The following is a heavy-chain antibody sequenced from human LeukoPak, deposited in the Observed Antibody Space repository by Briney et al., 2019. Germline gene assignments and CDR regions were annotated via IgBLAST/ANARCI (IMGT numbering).Heavy chain of an antibody. Sequence: GGSLRLSCAASGFTFSSYWMSWVRQAPGKGLEWVANIKQDGSEKYYVDSVKGRFTISRDNAKNSLYLQMNSLRAEDTAVYYCARESGYYYDSSGWFDYWGQGTLVTVSS. CDR2: IKQDGSEK. V-gene: IGHV3-7*01. CDR1: GFTFSSYW. J-gene: IGHJ4*02. D-gene: IGHD3-22*01. CDR3: ARESGYYYDSSGWFDY.